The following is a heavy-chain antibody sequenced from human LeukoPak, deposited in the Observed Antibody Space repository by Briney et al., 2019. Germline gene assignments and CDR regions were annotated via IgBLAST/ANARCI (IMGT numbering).Heavy chain of an antibody. CDR3: ARNTGYSDY. Sequence: TGGSLRLSCAASGFTVSSNHMTWVRQAPGKGLEWVSVLQRGGNTYYADSVKGRFTISRDNSKNTLYLQMNSLRAEDTAVYYRARNTGYSDYWGQGTLVTVSS. CDR2: LQRGGNT. V-gene: IGHV3-53*01. D-gene: IGHD6-13*01. CDR1: GFTVSSNH. J-gene: IGHJ4*02.